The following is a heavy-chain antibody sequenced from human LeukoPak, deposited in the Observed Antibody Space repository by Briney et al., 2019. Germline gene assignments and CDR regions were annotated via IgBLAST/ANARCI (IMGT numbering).Heavy chain of an antibody. CDR2: ISVNGGST. J-gene: IGHJ4*02. Sequence: PGGSLRLSCAASGFTFSSFALSWVRQAPGEGLEWVSAISVNGGSTYYADSVKGRFTISRDSSKNILYLQMNSLRAEDTAVYYCAKDAGTRDGYNSDFFDFWGQGTLVTVSS. V-gene: IGHV3-23*01. D-gene: IGHD5-24*01. CDR1: GFTFSSFA. CDR3: AKDAGTRDGYNSDFFDF.